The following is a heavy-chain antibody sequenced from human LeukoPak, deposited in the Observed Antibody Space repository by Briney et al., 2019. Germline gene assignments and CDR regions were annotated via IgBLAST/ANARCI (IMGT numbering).Heavy chain of an antibody. D-gene: IGHD3-10*01. CDR1: GFTFSTYA. Sequence: GASLRLSCAGSGFTFSTYAMSWVRQAPRKGLEWVSGISATGGNTDYADSVKGRFTISRDNSKNTLYLQMNSLRAEDTAAYYCAKDRLWFGELLVFYFDYWGQGTLVTVSS. J-gene: IGHJ4*02. CDR3: AKDRLWFGELLVFYFDY. CDR2: ISATGGNT. V-gene: IGHV3-23*01.